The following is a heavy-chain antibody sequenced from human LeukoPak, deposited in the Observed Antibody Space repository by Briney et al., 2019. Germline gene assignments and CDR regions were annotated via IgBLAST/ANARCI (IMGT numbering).Heavy chain of an antibody. Sequence: SETLSLTCTVSGGSISSSGYYWGWIRQPPGKGLEWIGTIYYSGSTYYNPSLKSRVTISVDTSKNQFSLKLSSVTAADTAVYYCARHGGSSYGSYYFDFWGQGTLVTVSS. J-gene: IGHJ4*02. D-gene: IGHD5-18*01. CDR3: ARHGGSSYGSYYFDF. CDR2: IYYSGST. CDR1: GGSISSSGYY. V-gene: IGHV4-39*01.